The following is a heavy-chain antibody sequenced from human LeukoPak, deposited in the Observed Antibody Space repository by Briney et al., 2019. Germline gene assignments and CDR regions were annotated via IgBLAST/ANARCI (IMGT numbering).Heavy chain of an antibody. J-gene: IGHJ6*03. V-gene: IGHV3-7*01. Sequence: GGSLRLSCAASGFTFSSYWMTWVRQAPGKGLEWVANIKQDGSEAYYVDSVKGRFTVSRDNAKNSLYLQLNSLGAEDAAVYYCATRYCTIPACRASSYHCMDNWGKGTTVTVSS. D-gene: IGHD2-8*01. CDR3: ATRYCTIPACRASSYHCMDN. CDR2: IKQDGSEA. CDR1: GFTFSSYW.